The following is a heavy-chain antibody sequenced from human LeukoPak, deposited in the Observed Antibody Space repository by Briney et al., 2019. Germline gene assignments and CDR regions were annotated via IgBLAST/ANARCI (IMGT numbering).Heavy chain of an antibody. CDR1: GFTFSSYW. Sequence: GGSLRLSCAASGFTFSSYWMSWVRQAPGKGLEWVANIKQDGSEKYYVDSVKGRFTISRDNAKNSLYLQMNSLRAEDTAVYYCARDYSAQLAPGGFDYWGQGTLVTVSS. D-gene: IGHD1-1*01. V-gene: IGHV3-7*01. J-gene: IGHJ4*02. CDR2: IKQDGSEK. CDR3: ARDYSAQLAPGGFDY.